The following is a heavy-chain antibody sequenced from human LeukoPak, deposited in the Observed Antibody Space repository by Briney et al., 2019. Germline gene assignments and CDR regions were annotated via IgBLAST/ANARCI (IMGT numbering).Heavy chain of an antibody. CDR3: AREKTGGYYFDY. V-gene: IGHV3-11*06. CDR2: ISESSSYT. Sequence: GGSLRLSCAASGFTFSDYYMSWIRQAPGKGLEWVSYISESSSYTNYADSVKGRFTISRDNAKNSLYLQMNSLRAEDTAVYYYAREKTGGYYFDYWGQGTLVPVSS. CDR1: GFTFSDYY. J-gene: IGHJ4*02. D-gene: IGHD6-25*01.